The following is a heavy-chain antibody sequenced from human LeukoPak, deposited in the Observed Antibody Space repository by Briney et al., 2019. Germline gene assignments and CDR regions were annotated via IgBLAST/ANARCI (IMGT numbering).Heavy chain of an antibody. CDR2: ISTYDGNT. D-gene: IGHD3-3*01. V-gene: IGHV1-18*01. J-gene: IGHJ4*02. CDR1: GYTFTIYG. Sequence: GASVKVSCTASGYTFTIYGISWVRQAPGQGLEWMGWISTYDGNTNYAQIFQGRVTVTTDTPASTVYMELRSLRSHDTAVYYCARDGVVTPYYFDYWGQGTLVTVSS. CDR3: ARDGVVTPYYFDY.